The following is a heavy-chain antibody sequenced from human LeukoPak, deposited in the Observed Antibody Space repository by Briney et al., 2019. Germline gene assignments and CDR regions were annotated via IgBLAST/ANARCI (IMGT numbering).Heavy chain of an antibody. CDR1: GFTFSSYS. Sequence: PGGSLRLSCAASGFTFSSYSMNWVRQAPGKGLEWVSAISGSGAKTYNAESVKGRFTLSRDNSKNTLSLQMNGLTAEDTAVYYCAKGRVCSGANCYSTAPDYWGQGTLVTVSS. V-gene: IGHV3-23*01. J-gene: IGHJ4*02. D-gene: IGHD2-15*01. CDR2: ISGSGAKT. CDR3: AKGRVCSGANCYSTAPDY.